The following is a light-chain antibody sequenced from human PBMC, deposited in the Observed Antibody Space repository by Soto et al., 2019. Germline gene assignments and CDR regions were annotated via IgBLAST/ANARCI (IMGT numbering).Light chain of an antibody. CDR3: QSYDSSLNGPL. CDR2: GNN. V-gene: IGLV1-40*01. Sequence: QSVLTQPPSVSGAPGQRITISCTGSRSNIGAGYDVHWYQQLPGTAPKLLIFGNNNRPSGVPDRFSGSRSGTSASLAITGLQAEDEADYYCQSYDSSLNGPLFGGWTKLTVL. CDR1: RSNIGAGYD. J-gene: IGLJ2*01.